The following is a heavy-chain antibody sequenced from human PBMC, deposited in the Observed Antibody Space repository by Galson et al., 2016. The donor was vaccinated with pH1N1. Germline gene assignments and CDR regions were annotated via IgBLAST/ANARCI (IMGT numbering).Heavy chain of an antibody. CDR1: GFTFSDYY. Sequence: SLRLSCAASGFTFSDYYMSWIRQAPGKGLEWVSYISSSSIYTHYADSVKGRFTISRDNAKNSLYLQMNSLRVEDTAVYYCARALWSVHPGTSDHWGQGTLVTVSS. D-gene: IGHD1-1*01. CDR2: ISSSSIYT. J-gene: IGHJ1*01. V-gene: IGHV3-11*05. CDR3: ARALWSVHPGTSDH.